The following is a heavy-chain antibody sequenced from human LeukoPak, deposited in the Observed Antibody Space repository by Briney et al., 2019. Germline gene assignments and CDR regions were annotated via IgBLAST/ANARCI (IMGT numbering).Heavy chain of an antibody. J-gene: IGHJ4*02. CDR2: THYSGST. Sequence: PSETLSLTCTVSGGSISSYYLSWIRQPPGKGLEWIGYTHYSGSTNYNPSLKSRVTISVDTSKNQFSLKLSSVTAADTAVYYCARSYTGPLLGYWGQGTLVTVSS. D-gene: IGHD2-15*01. V-gene: IGHV4-59*01. CDR1: GGSISSYY. CDR3: ARSYTGPLLGY.